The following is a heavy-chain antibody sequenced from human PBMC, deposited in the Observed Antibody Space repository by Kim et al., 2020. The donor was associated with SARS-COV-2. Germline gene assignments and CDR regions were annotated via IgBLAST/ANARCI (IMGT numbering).Heavy chain of an antibody. Sequence: SETLSLTCTVSGGSLSSSSYYWGWIRQPPGKGLECIGTAYYIGNTYYNPSLKRRVTISVDTSKNQFSLKLGSVTAADTAVYYCARHQRYISVWYAAFYY. CDR2: AYYIGNT. J-gene: IGHJ6*01. CDR1: GGSLSSSSYY. D-gene: IGHD6-19*01. CDR3: ARHQRYISVWYAAFYY. V-gene: IGHV4-39*01.